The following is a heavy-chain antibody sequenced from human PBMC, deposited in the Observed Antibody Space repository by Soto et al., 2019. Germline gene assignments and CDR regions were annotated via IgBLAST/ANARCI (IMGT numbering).Heavy chain of an antibody. CDR3: AKSRRGVASPYYYYMDV. CDR2: IYYSGST. D-gene: IGHD3-10*01. CDR1: GGSISSSSYY. V-gene: IGHV4-39*01. J-gene: IGHJ6*03. Sequence: SETLSLTCTVSGGSISSSSYYWGWIRQPPGKGLEWIGSIYYSGSTYYNPSLKSRVTISVDTSKNQFSLKLSSVTAADTAVYYCAKSRRGVASPYYYYMDVWGKRTTVTVSS.